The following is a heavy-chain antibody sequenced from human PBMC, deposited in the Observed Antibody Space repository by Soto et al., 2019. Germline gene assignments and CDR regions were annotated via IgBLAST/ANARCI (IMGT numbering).Heavy chain of an antibody. J-gene: IGHJ4*02. CDR3: ARGRLLPAVNFDY. Sequence: PSETLSLTCTVSGGSISRDDYYWSWIRQPPGKGLEWIGYIYQSGGASYNPSLKSRVTMSVDGSKNHFSLQLNSVTAADTAVYYCARGRLLPAVNFDYWGQGTLVTVSS. V-gene: IGHV4-30-2*01. CDR2: IYQSGGA. CDR1: GGSISRDDYY. D-gene: IGHD2-2*01.